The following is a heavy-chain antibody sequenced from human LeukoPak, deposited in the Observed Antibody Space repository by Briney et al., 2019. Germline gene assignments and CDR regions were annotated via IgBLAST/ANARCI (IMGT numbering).Heavy chain of an antibody. CDR2: INPNSGGT. CDR1: GYTFTGYY. Sequence: ASVKVSCTASGYTFTGYYMHWVRQAPGQGLEWMGWINPNSGGTNYAQKFQGRVTMTRDTSISTAYMELSRLRSDDTAVYYCARVGGVVPAAPNFDYWGQGTLVTVSS. J-gene: IGHJ4*02. D-gene: IGHD2-2*01. CDR3: ARVGGVVPAAPNFDY. V-gene: IGHV1-2*02.